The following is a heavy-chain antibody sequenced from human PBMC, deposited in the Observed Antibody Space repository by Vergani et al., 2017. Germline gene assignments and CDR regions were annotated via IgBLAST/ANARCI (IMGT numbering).Heavy chain of an antibody. J-gene: IGHJ4*02. V-gene: IGHV4-34*02. CDR1: GESFRSFY. CDR3: AVRPRVKLVWGEIVTKRTFDY. D-gene: IGHD3-10*01. Sequence: QVPLQQWGAGVVKPSGTLSLTCAVLGESFRSFYWSWIRQPPGKGLEWSGVINNDGHTNYNPSLESRVTVSRDTAKKQFSLNLMSVTAAGTAMYYCAVRPRVKLVWGEIVTKRTFDYWSQGSLVTVSS. CDR2: INNDGHT.